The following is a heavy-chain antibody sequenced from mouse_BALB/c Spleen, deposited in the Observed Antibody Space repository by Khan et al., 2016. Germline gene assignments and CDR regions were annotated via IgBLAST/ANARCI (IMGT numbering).Heavy chain of an antibody. CDR1: GFNIKDTY. V-gene: IGHV14-3*02. J-gene: IGHJ3*01. CDR3: ARSPYDYDVGFAY. D-gene: IGHD2-4*01. CDR2: IDPANGNT. Sequence: VQLKQSGAELVKPGASVKLSCTASGFNIKDTYMHWVKQRPEQGLEWIGRIDPANGNTKYDPKFQGKATITADTSSNTAYMQLSSLTSEDTAFYYCARSPYDYDVGFAYWGQGTLVTVSA.